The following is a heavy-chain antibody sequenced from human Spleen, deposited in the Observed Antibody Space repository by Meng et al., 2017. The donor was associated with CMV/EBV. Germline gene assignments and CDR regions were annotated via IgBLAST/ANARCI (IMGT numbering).Heavy chain of an antibody. CDR2: VYYSGST. CDR3: ARGVEGMDV. D-gene: IGHD3-3*01. V-gene: IGHV4-61*01. J-gene: IGHJ6*02. CDR1: GGSVNNDNYY. Sequence: GSLRLSCSVSGGSVNNDNYYWHWIRQPPGKGLEWIGYVYYSGSTNYSPSLKSRVTISVDTSKNQFSLKLSSVTAADTAVYYCARGVEGMDVWGQGTTVTVSS.